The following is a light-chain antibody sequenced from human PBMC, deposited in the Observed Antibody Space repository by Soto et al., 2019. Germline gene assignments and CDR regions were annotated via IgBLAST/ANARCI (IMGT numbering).Light chain of an antibody. Sequence: ELVLTQSPGTLSLSPGERATLSCRASQSVTSSYLAWWQQKPGQAPRLLIYGASNRATGIPDRFSGSGSGTDFTLTISSLEPEDFAVYYCQQRRTFGGGTKVDIK. CDR3: QQRRT. CDR2: GAS. J-gene: IGKJ4*01. CDR1: QSVTSSY. V-gene: IGKV3-20*01.